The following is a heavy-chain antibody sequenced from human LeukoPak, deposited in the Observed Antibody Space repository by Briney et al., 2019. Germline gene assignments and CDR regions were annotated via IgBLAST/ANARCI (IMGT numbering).Heavy chain of an antibody. J-gene: IGHJ4*02. CDR2: ISGSGGST. Sequence: GGSLRLSCAASGFTFSSYAMSWVRQAPGKGLEWVSAISGSGGSTYYEDYVKGRFTISRDNSKNTLYLQMNSLRAEDTAVYFFEQEREYDILTGDYWGQGTLVTVSS. CDR1: GFTFSSYA. CDR3: EQEREYDILTGDY. V-gene: IGHV3-23*01. D-gene: IGHD3-9*01.